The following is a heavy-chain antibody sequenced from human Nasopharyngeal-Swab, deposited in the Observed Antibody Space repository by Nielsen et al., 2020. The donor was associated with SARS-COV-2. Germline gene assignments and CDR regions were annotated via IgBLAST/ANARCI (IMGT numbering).Heavy chain of an antibody. J-gene: IGHJ6*02. V-gene: IGHV3-23*01. CDR2: ISGSGGST. D-gene: IGHD2-15*01. CDR3: AKMGGGSKFDYYYYGMDV. CDR1: GFTFSSYA. Sequence: GESLKISCAASGFTFSSYAMSWVRQAPGKGLEWVSAISGSGGSTYYADSVKGRFTISRDNSKNTLYLQMNSLRAGDTAVYYCAKMGGGSKFDYYYYGMDVWGQGTTVTVSS.